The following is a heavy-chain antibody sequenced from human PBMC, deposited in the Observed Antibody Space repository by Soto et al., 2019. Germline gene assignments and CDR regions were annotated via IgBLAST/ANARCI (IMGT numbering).Heavy chain of an antibody. CDR3: ASHCGGGGCLVGFHL. D-gene: IGHD2-21*01. CDR1: GGSFSGY. J-gene: IGHJ3*01. V-gene: IGHV4-34*01. CDR2: IHDGGST. Sequence: SETLSLTCAVYGGSFSGYWSWIRQPPGKGLEWIGEIHDGGSTKYNPSLKSRVTILVDTSKNQISLKLDSVTVADTAVYYCASHCGGGGCLVGFHLWGPGTLVTVSS.